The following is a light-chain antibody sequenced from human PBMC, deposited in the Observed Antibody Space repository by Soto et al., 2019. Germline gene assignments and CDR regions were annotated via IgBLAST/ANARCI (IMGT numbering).Light chain of an antibody. J-gene: IGKJ5*01. Sequence: DIQMTQSPSTLSASVGDRVTITCRASQSIGSWLAWYQQKPGKAPNLLIYDASTLESGVPSRFSGSGSGTEFTLTISSLQPDDFATYYCQQYNNYLTFGQGTRLEIK. CDR3: QQYNNYLT. V-gene: IGKV1-5*01. CDR2: DAS. CDR1: QSIGSW.